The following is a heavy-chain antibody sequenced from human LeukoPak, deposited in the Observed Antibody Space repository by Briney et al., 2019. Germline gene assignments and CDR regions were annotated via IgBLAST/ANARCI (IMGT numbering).Heavy chain of an antibody. CDR2: ISSSGSYI. D-gene: IGHD6-19*01. J-gene: IGHJ4*02. Sequence: GGSLRLSCAASGSTFSSNTMNWVRQPPGKGLEWVSCISSSGSYIYYADSVKGRFTISRDNAKNSLYLQMNSLRAEDSAVYYCASGSIAVAGPPFGYWGQGSLVTVSS. CDR3: ASGSIAVAGPPFGY. CDR1: GSTFSSNT. V-gene: IGHV3-21*01.